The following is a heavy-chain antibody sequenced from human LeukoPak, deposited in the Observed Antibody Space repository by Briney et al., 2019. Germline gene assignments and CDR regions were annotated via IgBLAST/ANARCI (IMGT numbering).Heavy chain of an antibody. D-gene: IGHD2-15*01. J-gene: IGHJ5*02. Sequence: GGSLRLSCAASGFTFSSYEMNWVRQAPGKGLEWVSYISSSDTTIYYADSVKGRFTISRDNAKNSLYLQMNSLRAEDTAVYYCARVGVVVAATGNLWFDPWGQGTLVTVSS. CDR3: ARVGVVVAATGNLWFDP. CDR1: GFTFSSYE. CDR2: ISSSDTTI. V-gene: IGHV3-48*03.